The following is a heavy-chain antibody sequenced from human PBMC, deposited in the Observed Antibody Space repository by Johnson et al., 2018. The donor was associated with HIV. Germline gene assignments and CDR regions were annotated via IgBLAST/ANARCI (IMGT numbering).Heavy chain of an antibody. CDR3: AKDIEATPDAFDI. V-gene: IGHV3-66*02. CDR1: GFTVSSNY. D-gene: IGHD2-15*01. Sequence: VKLVESVGGLVQPGGSLRLSCVASGFTVSSNYMSWVRQAPGKGLEWVSVIYSGGSIGYADSVKGRFTISRDNAKNSLYLQMNSLRAEDTALYYCAKDIEATPDAFDIWGQGTMVTVSS. CDR2: IYSGGSI. J-gene: IGHJ3*02.